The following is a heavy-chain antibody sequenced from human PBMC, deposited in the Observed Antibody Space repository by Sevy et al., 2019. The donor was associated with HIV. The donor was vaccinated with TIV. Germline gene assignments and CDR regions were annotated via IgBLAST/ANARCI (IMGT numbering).Heavy chain of an antibody. CDR3: ARLTTMPTSDLYGMDV. J-gene: IGHJ6*02. CDR1: GYTFTDYY. V-gene: IGHV1-2*02. Sequence: ALVKVSCKASGYTFTDYYIHWVRQAPGQGLEWMAWINPNDGVTNYAQRFQGGVTVTRDTSISTAYMELRRLRSDDTAIYYCARLTTMPTSDLYGMDVWGQGTTVTVSS. D-gene: IGHD1-1*01. CDR2: INPNDGVT.